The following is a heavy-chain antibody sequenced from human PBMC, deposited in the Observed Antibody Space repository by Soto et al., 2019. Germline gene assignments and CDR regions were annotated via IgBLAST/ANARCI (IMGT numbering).Heavy chain of an antibody. CDR3: VRQGIGNLHGLVDV. CDR2: VYYEGGS. J-gene: IGHJ6*02. D-gene: IGHD3-10*01. Sequence: QVQLQESGPGLVKPSETLSLTCTVSGGSIDGRNCAWIRQPPGKGLELLGYVYYEGGSSYNPSVKSRLTLSMDTSKSQFSLQLRSVTAADTAVYYCVRQGIGNLHGLVDVWGRGTTVTVSS. V-gene: IGHV4-59*08. CDR1: GGSIDGRN.